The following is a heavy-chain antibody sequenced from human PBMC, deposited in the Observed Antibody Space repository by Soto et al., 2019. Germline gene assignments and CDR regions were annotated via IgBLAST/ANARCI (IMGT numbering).Heavy chain of an antibody. CDR3: AKDRQASGSYLPAFGI. D-gene: IGHD1-26*01. CDR2: ISGSGGST. J-gene: IGHJ3*02. Sequence: LRLSCSASGFTFSSYAMSWVRQAPGKGLEWVSAISGSGGSTYYADSVKGRFTISRDNSKNTLYLQMNSLRAEDTAVYYCAKDRQASGSYLPAFGIWGQRTMVTVSS. V-gene: IGHV3-23*01. CDR1: GFTFSSYA.